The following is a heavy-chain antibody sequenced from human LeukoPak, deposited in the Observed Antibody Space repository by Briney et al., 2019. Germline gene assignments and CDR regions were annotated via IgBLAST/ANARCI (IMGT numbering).Heavy chain of an antibody. CDR3: ARVDVDIVATIISD. CDR2: LYYSGST. J-gene: IGHJ4*02. Sequence: KASETLSLTCTVSGGSVSSGSYYWSWIRQPPGKGLEWIGYLYYSGSTNYNPSLKSRVTISVDTSKNQFSLNLTSVTAADTAVYYCARVDVDIVATIISDWGQGTLVTVSS. D-gene: IGHD5-12*01. V-gene: IGHV4-61*01. CDR1: GGSVSSGSYY.